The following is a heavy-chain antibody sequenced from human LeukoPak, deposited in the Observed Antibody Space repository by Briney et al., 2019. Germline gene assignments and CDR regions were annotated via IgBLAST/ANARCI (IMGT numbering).Heavy chain of an antibody. Sequence: GGSLRLSCAASGFSFSSYSMNWVRQAPGKGLEWVSSISFSGTYIYYADSVKGRFTISRDTSKNTLYLQMNSLRAEDTAVYYCAKDLRSSHSGSYSTFDYWGQGTLVTVSS. CDR2: ISFSGTYI. CDR1: GFSFSSYS. D-gene: IGHD1-26*01. V-gene: IGHV3-21*04. J-gene: IGHJ4*02. CDR3: AKDLRSSHSGSYSTFDY.